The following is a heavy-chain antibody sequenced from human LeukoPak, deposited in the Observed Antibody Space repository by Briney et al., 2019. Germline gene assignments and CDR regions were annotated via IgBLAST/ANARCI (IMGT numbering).Heavy chain of an antibody. CDR3: ARGPGYCSSTSCLPGYYMDV. CDR1: GGTFSSYA. J-gene: IGHJ6*03. Sequence: GASVTVSCRASGGTFSSYAISWVRQAPGQGLEWKGGIIPIFGTANYAQKFQGRVTFTTDESTSTAYMELSSLRSEDTAVYYCARGPGYCSSTSCLPGYYMDVWGKGTTVTVSS. D-gene: IGHD2-2*01. CDR2: IIPIFGTA. V-gene: IGHV1-69*05.